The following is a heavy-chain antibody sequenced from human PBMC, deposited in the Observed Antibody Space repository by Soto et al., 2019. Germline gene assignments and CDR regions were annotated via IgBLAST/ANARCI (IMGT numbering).Heavy chain of an antibody. CDR1: GFTFSSYE. Sequence: GGSLRLSCEVSGFTFSSYEMYWVRQAPGKGLEWVAYISSGGETVYYAGSVQGRLTISRDNAKKSLYLQMSSLGAEDTAIYYCAREGFYAMDVWGQGTTVTVSS. CDR2: ISSGGETV. D-gene: IGHD3-16*01. V-gene: IGHV3-48*03. J-gene: IGHJ6*02. CDR3: AREGFYAMDV.